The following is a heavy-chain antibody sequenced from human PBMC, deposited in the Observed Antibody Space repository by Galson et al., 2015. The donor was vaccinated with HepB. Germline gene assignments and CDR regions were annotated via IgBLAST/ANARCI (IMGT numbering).Heavy chain of an antibody. CDR1: GFSLSRNGMG. CDR3: ARIRHYYTSGSYYNYYYFDY. Sequence: PALAKPTQTLTLTCPFSGFSLSRNGMGVSWIRQPPGKALEWLALIHWDDDKDYSTSLKTRLTVSKETSKNQVVLTMTNMDPVDTATYYCARIRHYYTSGSYYNYYYFDYWGQGTLVTVSS. CDR2: IHWDDDK. V-gene: IGHV2-70*01. D-gene: IGHD3-10*01. J-gene: IGHJ4*02.